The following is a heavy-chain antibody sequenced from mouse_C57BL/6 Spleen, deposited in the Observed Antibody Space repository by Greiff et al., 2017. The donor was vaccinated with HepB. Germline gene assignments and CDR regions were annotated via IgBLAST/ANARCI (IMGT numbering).Heavy chain of an antibody. CDR2: IDPSDSYT. V-gene: IGHV1-69*01. CDR3: AGAYGSSSFDY. CDR1: GYTFTSYW. D-gene: IGHD1-1*01. J-gene: IGHJ2*01. Sequence: QVQLQQPGAELVMPGASVKLSCKASGYTFTSYWMHWVKQRPGQGLEWIGEIDPSDSYTNYNQKFKGKSTLTVDKSSSTAYMQLSSLTSEDSAVYYCAGAYGSSSFDYGGQGTILTVSS.